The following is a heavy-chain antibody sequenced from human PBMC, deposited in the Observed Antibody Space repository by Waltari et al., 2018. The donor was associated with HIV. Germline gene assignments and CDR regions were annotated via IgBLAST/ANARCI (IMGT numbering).Heavy chain of an antibody. Sequence: QVHLQQSPSQFKKHGTSVKLPCQSSENAFSGSLINWVGQAPGQDLEWIGLIDTKTGSPTYAQVFSGLFILSLDTSVTTSYLQIRALKTNDTATYYCSEGYGAFGFDYWGQGTLITVSP. CDR2: IDTKTGSP. CDR1: ENAFSGSL. D-gene: IGHD2-15*01. J-gene: IGHJ4*02. V-gene: IGHV7-4-1*01. CDR3: SEGYGAFGFDY.